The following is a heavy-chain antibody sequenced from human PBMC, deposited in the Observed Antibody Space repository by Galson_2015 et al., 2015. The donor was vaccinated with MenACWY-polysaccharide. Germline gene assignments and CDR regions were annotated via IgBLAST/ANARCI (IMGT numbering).Heavy chain of an antibody. Sequence: SLRLSCAAPGFSFGTSWMTWFRRAPGKGLEWVANIAPDGGEMFYVHSVKGRFTISRDNARNSLYLQMHSLRADDTAEYYCARVLTHWYCDLWGRGTLVTVSP. CDR3: ARVLTHWYCDL. CDR2: IAPDGGEM. CDR1: GFSFGTSW. D-gene: IGHD4-23*01. J-gene: IGHJ2*01. V-gene: IGHV3-7*01.